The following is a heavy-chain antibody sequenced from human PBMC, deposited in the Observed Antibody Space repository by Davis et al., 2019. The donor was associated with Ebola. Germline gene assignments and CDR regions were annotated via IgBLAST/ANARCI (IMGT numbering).Heavy chain of an antibody. J-gene: IGHJ6*02. V-gene: IGHV4-34*01. Sequence: MPSGTLSLTCAVYGGSFSGYYWSWIRQPPGKGLEWIGEINHSGSTNYNPSLKSRVTISVDTSKNQFSLKLSSVTAADTAVYYCAREKYYYGSGSYGVDYYYYYGMDVWGQGTTVTVSS. D-gene: IGHD3-10*01. CDR2: INHSGST. CDR3: AREKYYYGSGSYGVDYYYYYGMDV. CDR1: GGSFSGYY.